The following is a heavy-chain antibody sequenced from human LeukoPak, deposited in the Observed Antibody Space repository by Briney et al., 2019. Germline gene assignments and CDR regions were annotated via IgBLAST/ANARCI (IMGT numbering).Heavy chain of an antibody. J-gene: IGHJ4*02. D-gene: IGHD5/OR15-5a*01. CDR3: ARESRADFHY. CDR2: ISSSSSTL. V-gene: IGHV3-48*02. Sequence: GRSLRLSCAASGFTFSAFAMHWARQAPGKGLEWVSYISSSSSTLYYTSSVKGRFTISRDNAKNSLYLQMHSLRDEDTAVYYCARESRADFHYWGQGTLVTVSS. CDR1: GFTFSAFA.